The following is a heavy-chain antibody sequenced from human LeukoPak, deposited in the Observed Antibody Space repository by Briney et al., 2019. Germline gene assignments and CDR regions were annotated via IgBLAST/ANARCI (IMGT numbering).Heavy chain of an antibody. V-gene: IGHV4-39*07. CDR3: ARDDSGSYY. CDR2: TYYSGST. D-gene: IGHD1-26*01. CDR1: GGSISSSSYY. J-gene: IGHJ4*02. Sequence: SETLSLTCTVSGGSISSSSYYWGWIRQPPGKGLEWIGSTYYSGSTYYNPSLKSRVTISVDTSKNQFSLKLSSVTAADTAVYYCARDDSGSYYWGQGTLVTVSS.